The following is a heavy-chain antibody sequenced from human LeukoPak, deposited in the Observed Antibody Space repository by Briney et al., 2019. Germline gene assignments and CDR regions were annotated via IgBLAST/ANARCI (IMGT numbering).Heavy chain of an antibody. Sequence: GGSLRLSCAASGFTFSESWMTWVRQVPGQGLEWVAHINHEGGGIQYVASVKGRFTISRDNAKGSVYLQMNSLRAEDTAIYHCATYINWVAGDVWGQGTTVIVSS. V-gene: IGHV3-7*01. J-gene: IGHJ6*02. D-gene: IGHD1-1*01. CDR2: INHEGGGI. CDR1: GFTFSESW. CDR3: ATYINWVAGDV.